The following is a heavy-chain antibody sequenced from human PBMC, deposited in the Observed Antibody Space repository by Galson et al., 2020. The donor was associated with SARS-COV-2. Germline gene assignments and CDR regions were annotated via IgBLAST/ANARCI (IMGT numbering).Heavy chain of an antibody. CDR2: ISGSDGST. Sequence: GGSLRLSCAASGFTFSSYDMTWVRHAPGKGLEWVSAISGSDGSTYYADSVKGRLTISRDNSKNTLYLQMNSLIAEDTAVYYCAKDSEVSEYAYDYWGQGALGTVSS. V-gene: IGHV3-23*01. CDR3: AKDSEVSEYAYDY. D-gene: IGHD2-8*01. CDR1: GFTFSSYD. J-gene: IGHJ4*02.